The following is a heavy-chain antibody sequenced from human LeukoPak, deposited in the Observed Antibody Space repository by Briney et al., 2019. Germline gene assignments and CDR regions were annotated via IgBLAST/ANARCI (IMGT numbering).Heavy chain of an antibody. CDR2: TVGGGDGT. CDR1: GFTFSSTS. CDR3: AKDLSPDDYGRLDY. J-gene: IGHJ4*02. D-gene: IGHD4-17*01. V-gene: IGHV3-23*01. Sequence: GGSLRLSCAASGFTFSSTSMSWVRQAPGKGLEWVAVTVGGGDGTYYADSVKGRFTISRDNSNNTLYLQMNSLRAEDTAVYYCAKDLSPDDYGRLDYWGQGTLVTVSS.